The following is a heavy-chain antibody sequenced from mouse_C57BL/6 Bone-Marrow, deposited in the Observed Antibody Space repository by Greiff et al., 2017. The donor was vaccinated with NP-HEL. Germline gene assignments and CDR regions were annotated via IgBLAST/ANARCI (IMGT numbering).Heavy chain of an antibody. J-gene: IGHJ2*01. CDR1: GFTFSSYG. V-gene: IGHV5-6*02. CDR2: ISSGGSYT. Sequence: EVKLVESGGDLVKPGGSLKLSCAASGFTFSSYGMSWVRQTPDKRLEWVATISSGGSYTYYPDSVKGRFTISRDNAKNTLYLQMSSLKSEDTAMYYCARGTTVGVDYWGQGTTITVSS. CDR3: ARGTTVGVDY. D-gene: IGHD1-1*01.